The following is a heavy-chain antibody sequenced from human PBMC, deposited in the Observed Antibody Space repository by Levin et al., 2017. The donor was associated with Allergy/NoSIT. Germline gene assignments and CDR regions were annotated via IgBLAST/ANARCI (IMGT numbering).Heavy chain of an antibody. J-gene: IGHJ4*02. D-gene: IGHD3-16*02. Sequence: SQTLSLTCTVSGGSVSSSDYYWGWIRQPPGMGLEWIGAISYSVSAYYNPSLNSRVSISVDTSKNQFSLRLSFVTAADTAVYYCTRGGVYVWGSYRYQGDYWGQGTLVTVSS. V-gene: IGHV4-39*01. CDR2: ISYSVSA. CDR1: GGSVSSSDYY. CDR3: TRGGVYVWGSYRYQGDY.